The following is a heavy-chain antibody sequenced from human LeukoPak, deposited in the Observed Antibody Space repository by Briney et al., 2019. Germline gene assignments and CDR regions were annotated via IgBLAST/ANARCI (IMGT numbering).Heavy chain of an antibody. D-gene: IGHD1-26*01. Sequence: SETLSLTCTVSGGSISSSSYYWGWIRQPPGKGLEWIGTIYHSGATYYNPSLRSRVTISVDTSKNQFSLKLSSVTAADTAVYYCAREDRVGATTGSDYWGQGTLVTVSS. CDR3: AREDRVGATTGSDY. J-gene: IGHJ4*02. CDR2: IYHSGAT. V-gene: IGHV4-39*01. CDR1: GGSISSSSYY.